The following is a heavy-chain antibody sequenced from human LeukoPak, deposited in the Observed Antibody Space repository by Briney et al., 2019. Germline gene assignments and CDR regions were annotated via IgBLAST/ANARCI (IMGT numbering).Heavy chain of an antibody. J-gene: IGHJ4*02. CDR1: EFTFSSYG. CDR3: QKTAYEILTGLDY. V-gene: IGHV3-30*02. Sequence: GVSLRLSCAAPEFTFSSYGMHWVRQAPSKGLKWVSFIRYDGSNKYYADSVKGRFTISRDNSKNTLYLQMNSLRAEDTVFYFRQKTAYEILTGLDYWGQGTLVTVSS. CDR2: IRYDGSNK. D-gene: IGHD3-9*01.